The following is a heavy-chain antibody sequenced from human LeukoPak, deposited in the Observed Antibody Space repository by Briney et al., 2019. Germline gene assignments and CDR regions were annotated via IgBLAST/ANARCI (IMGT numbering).Heavy chain of an antibody. J-gene: IGHJ6*04. CDR3: AELGITMIGGV. D-gene: IGHD3-10*02. V-gene: IGHV3-7*01. CDR2: IKKDGREI. Sequence: GGSLRLSCVASGFTFSRHWMAWVRQAPGKGLEWVANIKKDGREIYYMDSVKGRFTTTRDNAQNSLTLHMNTLRADDTAVYYCAELGITMIGGVWGKGTTVTISS. CDR1: GFTFSRHW.